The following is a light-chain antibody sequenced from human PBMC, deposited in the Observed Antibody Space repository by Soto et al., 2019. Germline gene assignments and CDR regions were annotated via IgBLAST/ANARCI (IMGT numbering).Light chain of an antibody. V-gene: IGLV2-23*02. CDR3: CSYAGNSTYV. J-gene: IGLJ1*01. Sequence: QSVLTQPASVSGSPGQSITISCTGTSSDVGSYNLVSWYQQHPGKAPKVMIYEVSKRPSGVSNRFSGSKSGNTASLRISGLQAEDEADYYCCSYAGNSTYVFGTGTKVTVL. CDR1: SSDVGSYNL. CDR2: EVS.